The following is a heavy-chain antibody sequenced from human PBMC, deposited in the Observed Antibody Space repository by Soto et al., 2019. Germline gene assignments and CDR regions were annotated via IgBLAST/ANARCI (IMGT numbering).Heavy chain of an antibody. CDR1: GGSISGDYY. D-gene: IGHD2-8*01. J-gene: IGHJ4*02. Sequence: PSETLSLTCSVSGGSISGDYYWSWIRQSPEKGLEWIGYIYYSGSSYSNPELQSRLSMSLDTSKKQFSLKLCSVTAADTAVYYCARGGARCPCYFDSRGKGALVTVSS. CDR2: IYYSGSS. CDR3: ARGGARCPCYFDS. V-gene: IGHV4-30-4*08.